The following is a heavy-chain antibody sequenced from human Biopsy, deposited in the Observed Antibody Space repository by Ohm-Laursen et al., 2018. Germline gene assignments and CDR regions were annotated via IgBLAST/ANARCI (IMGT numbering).Heavy chain of an antibody. CDR1: GGSISSDY. Sequence: GTLSLTCIVSGGSISSDYWSWIRQTPGKGLEWIGYIYYSGSTNYNPSLKSRVTISVDTSKNQFSLRLNSVTAADTAVYYCARATNSTGWPYYYFYGMDVWGQGTTVTVSS. J-gene: IGHJ6*02. V-gene: IGHV4-59*01. CDR3: ARATNSTGWPYYYFYGMDV. CDR2: IYYSGST. D-gene: IGHD2/OR15-2a*01.